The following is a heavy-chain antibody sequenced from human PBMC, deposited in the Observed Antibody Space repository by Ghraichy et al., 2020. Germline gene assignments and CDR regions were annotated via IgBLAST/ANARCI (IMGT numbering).Heavy chain of an antibody. CDR2: ISSRGST. CDR1: GFTFSSYD. V-gene: IGHV3-69-1*01. Sequence: GGSLRLSCAASGFTFSSYDLTWVRKAQGKGLGLVSSISSRGSTCYTDSVKGRFTISRDYAKNLEHLQMNSLKDEDTAMYYCARGYGSGRSYGWGQGTLVTVSS. J-gene: IGHJ4*02. CDR3: ARGYGSGRSYG. D-gene: IGHD3-10*01.